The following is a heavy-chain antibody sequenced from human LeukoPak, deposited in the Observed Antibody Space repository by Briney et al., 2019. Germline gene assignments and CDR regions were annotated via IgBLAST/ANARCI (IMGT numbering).Heavy chain of an antibody. CDR3: ARDYSNARAFDY. CDR2: INPSGGST. Sequence: ASVKVSCKASGYTFTYYFIHWVRQAPGQGLEWMGIINPSGGSTSYAQKFQGTVTMTRDTSTNTVYMELSSLRSEDTAVYYCARDYSNARAFDYWGQGTLVTVSS. V-gene: IGHV1-46*01. D-gene: IGHD4-11*01. J-gene: IGHJ4*02. CDR1: GYTFTYYF.